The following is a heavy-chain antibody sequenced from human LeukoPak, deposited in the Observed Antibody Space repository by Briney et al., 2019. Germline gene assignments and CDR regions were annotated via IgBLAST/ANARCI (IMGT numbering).Heavy chain of an antibody. V-gene: IGHV3-48*02. J-gene: IGHJ4*02. Sequence: GGSLRLSCAASGFTLSSYSMNWVRQAPGKGLEWVSYISKTSATYYADSVKGRFTISRDNAKNALYLQMNSLSDEDTAVYYCARGDRREVATVDYWGQGTLVTVSS. CDR1: GFTLSSYS. CDR2: ISKTSAT. D-gene: IGHD5-12*01. CDR3: ARGDRREVATVDY.